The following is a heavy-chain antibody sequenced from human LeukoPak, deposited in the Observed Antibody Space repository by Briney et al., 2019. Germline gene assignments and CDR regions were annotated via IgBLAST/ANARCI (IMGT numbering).Heavy chain of an antibody. D-gene: IGHD2-15*01. CDR2: ISGDGGST. V-gene: IGHV3-43*02. Sequence: GGSLRLSCAASGFTFDDYAMHWVRQAPGKGLKCVSLISGDGGSTYYADSVKGRFTISRDNSKNSLYLQMNNLRTEDTALYYCAKDMEYCSGGSCYDFGYWGQGTLVTVSS. J-gene: IGHJ4*02. CDR3: AKDMEYCSGGSCYDFGY. CDR1: GFTFDDYA.